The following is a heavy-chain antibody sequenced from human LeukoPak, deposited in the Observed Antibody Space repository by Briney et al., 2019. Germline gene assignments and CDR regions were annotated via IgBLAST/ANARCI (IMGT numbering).Heavy chain of an antibody. CDR2: MNPNSGNT. CDR3: ARGIRNYYYYHYMDV. Sequence: ASVKVSCKASGYTFTSYDINWVRQATGQGLEWMGWMNPNSGNTGYAQKFQGRVTMTRNTSISTAYMELSSLRSEDTAVYYCARGIRNYYYYHYMDVWGKGTTVTISS. D-gene: IGHD4-11*01. J-gene: IGHJ6*03. CDR1: GYTFTSYD. V-gene: IGHV1-8*01.